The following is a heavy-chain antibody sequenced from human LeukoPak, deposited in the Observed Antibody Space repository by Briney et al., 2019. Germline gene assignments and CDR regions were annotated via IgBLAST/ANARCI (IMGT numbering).Heavy chain of an antibody. Sequence: ASVKVSCKASGYTFTGYYMHWVRQAPGQGLEWMGWINPNSGGTNYAQKFQGRVTMTRDTSISTAYMELSRLRSDDTAVYYCARHPAIDYSSYVTSRAPFDYWGQGTLVTVSS. D-gene: IGHD4-11*01. CDR3: ARHPAIDYSSYVTSRAPFDY. V-gene: IGHV1-2*02. CDR2: INPNSGGT. J-gene: IGHJ4*02. CDR1: GYTFTGYY.